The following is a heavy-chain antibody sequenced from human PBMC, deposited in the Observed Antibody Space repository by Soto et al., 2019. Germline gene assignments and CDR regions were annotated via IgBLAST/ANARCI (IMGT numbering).Heavy chain of an antibody. V-gene: IGHV4-61*01. Sequence: LSLTCTVSGGSVSSGNYYWSWIRQPPGKGLEWIGYFYYTGSTNYNPSLKSRVTISIDASKNQFSLRLSSVTAADTAVYYCARSMHYSDGSNYSPFDYWGQGTLVTVSS. CDR3: ARSMHYSDGSNYSPFDY. J-gene: IGHJ4*02. D-gene: IGHD3-22*01. CDR1: GGSVSSGNYY. CDR2: FYYTGST.